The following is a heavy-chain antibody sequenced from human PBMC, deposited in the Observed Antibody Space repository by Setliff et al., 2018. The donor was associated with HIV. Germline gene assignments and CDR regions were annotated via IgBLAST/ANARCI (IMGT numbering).Heavy chain of an antibody. V-gene: IGHV1-2*04. CDR2: INPNTGGT. Sequence: ASVKVSCKASGYIFSDYYIHWVRQAPGQGLEWMGWINPNTGGTDYAQKFQGWVTMTRETSISTAYMELRRLKSDDAAVYYCARGRTNSSYYNFWSAYSSTMDVWGHGTTVTVSS. CDR1: GYIFSDYY. J-gene: IGHJ6*02. D-gene: IGHD3-3*01. CDR3: ARGRTNSSYYNFWSAYSSTMDV.